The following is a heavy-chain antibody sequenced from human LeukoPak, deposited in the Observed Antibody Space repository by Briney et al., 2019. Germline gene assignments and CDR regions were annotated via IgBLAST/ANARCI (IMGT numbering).Heavy chain of an antibody. V-gene: IGHV4-39*01. CDR2: IYYSGST. J-gene: IGHJ4*02. D-gene: IGHD3-16*01. CDR3: ARGGVMYGDY. Sequence: SETLSLTCTVSGGSISSSSYYWGWIRQPPGKGLEWIGSIYYSGSTYYNPSLKSRVTISVDTSKNQFSLKLSSVTAADTAVYYCARGGVMYGDYWGQGTLVTVSS. CDR1: GGSISSSSYY.